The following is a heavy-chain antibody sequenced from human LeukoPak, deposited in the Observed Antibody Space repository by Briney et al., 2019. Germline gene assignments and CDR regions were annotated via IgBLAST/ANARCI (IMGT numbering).Heavy chain of an antibody. V-gene: IGHV4-34*01. J-gene: IGHJ3*02. Sequence: NPSETLSLTCGLYGGSFSGYYWNWIRQSPGKGLEWHGEINHSGTTNYIPSLKSRVTISVDTTKKQFSLKLSSVTAADTALYYCARFPCSGDSCYSGIRAFDIWGRGTMVTVSS. D-gene: IGHD2-15*01. CDR3: ARFPCSGDSCYSGIRAFDI. CDR1: GGSFSGYY. CDR2: INHSGTT.